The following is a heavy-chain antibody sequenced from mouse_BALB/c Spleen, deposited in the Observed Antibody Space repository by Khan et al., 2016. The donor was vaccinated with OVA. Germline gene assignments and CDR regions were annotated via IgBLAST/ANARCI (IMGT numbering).Heavy chain of an antibody. Sequence: VQLQQSGAELVKAGASVKMSCKASGYTFTSYWMHWVKQRLGQGLEWFAETNPTNGRTYYNEKFKSKATLTVDKSSSTDYRLLSGPKFEDSAFYYCARIKKIVSTYFDYWGQGTTLTVSS. CDR3: ARIKKIVSTYFDY. CDR2: TNPTNGRT. D-gene: IGHD2-5*01. V-gene: IGHV1S81*02. J-gene: IGHJ2*01. CDR1: GYTFTSYW.